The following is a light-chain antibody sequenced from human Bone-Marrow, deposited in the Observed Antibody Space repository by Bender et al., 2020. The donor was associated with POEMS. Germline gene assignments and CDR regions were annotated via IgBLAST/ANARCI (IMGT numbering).Light chain of an antibody. V-gene: IGLV1-44*01. CDR2: SSH. J-gene: IGLJ3*02. CDR3: QSYDDSLSSWV. Sequence: QSVLTQPPSASGTPGQRVTISCSGGSSNIGAHAVNWYQHLPGTAPKLLIYSSHRRPSEVPDRFSGSKSGNSASLAITGVQAEDEADYYCQSYDDSLSSWVFGGGTKLTVL. CDR1: SSNIGAHA.